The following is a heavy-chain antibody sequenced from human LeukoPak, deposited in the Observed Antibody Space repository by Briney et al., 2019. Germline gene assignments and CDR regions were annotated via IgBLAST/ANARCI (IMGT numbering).Heavy chain of an antibody. Sequence: PSETLSLTCAVYGGSFSGYYWSWIRQPPGKGLEWIGEINHSGSTNYNPSLKSRVTISVDTSKNQFSLKLSSETAADTAVYYCARGGRYRVPAYYFDYWGQGTLVTVSS. CDR2: INHSGST. CDR1: GGSFSGYY. CDR3: ARGGRYRVPAYYFDY. V-gene: IGHV4-34*01. J-gene: IGHJ4*02. D-gene: IGHD2-2*01.